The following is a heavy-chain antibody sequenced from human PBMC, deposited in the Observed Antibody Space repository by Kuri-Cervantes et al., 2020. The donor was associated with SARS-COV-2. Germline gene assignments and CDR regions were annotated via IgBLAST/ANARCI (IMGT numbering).Heavy chain of an antibody. V-gene: IGHV3-33*08. Sequence: GESLKISCAASGFTFSSYGMHWVRQAPGKGLEWVAVMWYDGSNKYYADSVKGRFTISRDNSKNTLYLQMNSLRAEDTAVYYCARGDYGSGSYGYYYGMDVWGQGTTVTVSS. D-gene: IGHD3-10*01. J-gene: IGHJ6*02. CDR2: MWYDGSNK. CDR3: ARGDYGSGSYGYYYGMDV. CDR1: GFTFSSYG.